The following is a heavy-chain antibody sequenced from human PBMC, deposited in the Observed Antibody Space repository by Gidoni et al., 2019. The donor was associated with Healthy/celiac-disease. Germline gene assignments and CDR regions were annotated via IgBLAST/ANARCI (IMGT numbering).Heavy chain of an antibody. CDR3: ARGNGYSYGPFDY. J-gene: IGHJ4*02. D-gene: IGHD5-18*01. CDR1: GFTFSSYG. V-gene: IGHV3-33*01. Sequence: QVQLVESGGGVVQPGGSLRLSCAASGFTFSSYGMHWVRQAPGKGLEWVAVIWYDGSNKYYADSVKGRFTISRDNSKNTLYLQMNSLRAEDTAVYYCARGNGYSYGPFDYWGQGTLVTVSS. CDR2: IWYDGSNK.